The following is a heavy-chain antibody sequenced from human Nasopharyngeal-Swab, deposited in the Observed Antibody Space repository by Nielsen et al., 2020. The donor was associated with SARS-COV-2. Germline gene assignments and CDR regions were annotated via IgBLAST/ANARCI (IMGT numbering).Heavy chain of an antibody. CDR2: IYWDDDK. J-gene: IGHJ6*02. CDR3: ARYIPTGGMDV. V-gene: IGHV2-5*02. CDR1: GFSLSTSGVG. Sequence: SGPTLVKPTQTLTLTCTFSGFSLSTSGVGVGWIRQPPGKVLEWLALIYWDDDKRYSTSLKTRLTISKDTSKNQVVLTMTNMDPVDTATYYCARYIPTGGMDVWGQGTTVTVSS. D-gene: IGHD1-14*01.